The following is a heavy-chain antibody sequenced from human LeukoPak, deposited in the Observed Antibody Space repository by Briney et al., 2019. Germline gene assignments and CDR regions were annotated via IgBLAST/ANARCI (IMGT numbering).Heavy chain of an antibody. CDR2: IYHSGST. CDR1: GGSISSSIYY. V-gene: IGHV4-39*07. D-gene: IGHD2/OR15-2a*01. Sequence: SETLSLTCTVSGGSISSSIYYWGWIRQPPGKGLEWIGNIYHSGSTYYNPSLKSRVTISVDTSKNRFSLKVSSVTAADTGVYYCARGIVATDSHYYMDVWGKGTTVTVSS. J-gene: IGHJ6*03. CDR3: ARGIVATDSHYYMDV.